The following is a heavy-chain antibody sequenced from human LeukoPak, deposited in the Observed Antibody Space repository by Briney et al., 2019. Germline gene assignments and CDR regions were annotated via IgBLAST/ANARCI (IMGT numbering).Heavy chain of an antibody. D-gene: IGHD1-26*01. CDR2: IYYSGST. J-gene: IGHJ5*02. CDR3: ARCSGSSKYNWFDP. Sequence: SETLSLTCTVSGGSISSSSYYWGWIRQPPGKGLEWIGSIYYSGSTYYNPFLKSRVTISVDTSKNQFSLKPSSVTAADTAVYYSARCSGSSKYNWFDPWGQGTLVTVSS. V-gene: IGHV4-39*07. CDR1: GGSISSSSYY.